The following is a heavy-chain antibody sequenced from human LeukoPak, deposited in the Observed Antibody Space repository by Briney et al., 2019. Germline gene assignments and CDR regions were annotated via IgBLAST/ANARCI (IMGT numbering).Heavy chain of an antibody. J-gene: IGHJ4*02. Sequence: GRSLRLSCAASGFTFDDYAMHWVRQAQGKGLEWVSGISWSSGSIVYADSVKGRFTISRDNAKNSLYLQMNSLRAEDMALYYCAKGASYYYDSSGYVDYWGQGTLVTVSS. CDR2: ISWSSGSI. V-gene: IGHV3-9*03. CDR1: GFTFDDYA. D-gene: IGHD3-22*01. CDR3: AKGASYYYDSSGYVDY.